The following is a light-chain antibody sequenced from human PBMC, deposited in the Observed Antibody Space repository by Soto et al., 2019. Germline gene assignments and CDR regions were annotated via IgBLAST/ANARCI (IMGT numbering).Light chain of an antibody. J-gene: IGKJ4*01. CDR3: QQYSSGPPLT. CDR1: QSVGRN. CDR2: DAS. Sequence: EIVLTQSPAILSVSPGERVTLSCRASQSVGRNLAWYHQQPGQAPRLLIYDASSRATGVPARFSGSGSGTEFTLTISRLQSEDFAVYYCQQYSSGPPLTFGGGTKVDIK. V-gene: IGKV3-15*01.